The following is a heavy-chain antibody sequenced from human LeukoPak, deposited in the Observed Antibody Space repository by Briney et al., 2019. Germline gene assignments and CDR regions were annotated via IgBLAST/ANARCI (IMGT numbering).Heavy chain of an antibody. CDR1: GYSFTTYW. CDR2: IHPGDSDT. V-gene: IGHV5-51*01. Sequence: GESLKISCKGSGYSFTTYWIGWVRQMPGKGLEWMGIIHPGDSDTRYSPSFQGQVTISVDKSTSTAYLQWSSLKASDTAMYYCARARFCSGGTCYAEDWGQGTLVTVSS. CDR3: ARARFCSGGTCYAED. J-gene: IGHJ4*02. D-gene: IGHD2-15*01.